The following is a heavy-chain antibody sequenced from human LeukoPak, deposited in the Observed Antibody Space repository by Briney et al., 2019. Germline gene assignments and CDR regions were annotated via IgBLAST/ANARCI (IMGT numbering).Heavy chain of an antibody. CDR3: TRRPDYGGNRFDY. V-gene: IGHV3-73*01. J-gene: IGHJ4*02. Sequence: GSLKLSCAASGFTFSGSAMHWVRRASGKGLEWVGRIRSKANSYATAYAASVKGRFTISRDDSKNTAYLQMNSLKTEDTVVYYCTRRPDYGGNRFDYWGQGTLVTVSS. CDR1: GFTFSGSA. CDR2: IRSKANSYAT. D-gene: IGHD4-23*01.